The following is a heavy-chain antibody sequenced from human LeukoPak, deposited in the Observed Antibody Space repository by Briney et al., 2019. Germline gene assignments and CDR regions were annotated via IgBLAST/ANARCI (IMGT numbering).Heavy chain of an antibody. CDR2: INWNGGST. V-gene: IGHV3-20*04. Sequence: GGSLRLSCAASGFTFSSYGMSWVRQAPGKGLKWVSGINWNGGSTGYADSVKGRFTISRDNAKNSLYLQMNSLRAEDTALYYCARGGSSYYDSSGYYYGNAFDIWGQGTMVTVSS. CDR1: GFTFSSYG. J-gene: IGHJ3*02. CDR3: ARGGSSYYDSSGYYYGNAFDI. D-gene: IGHD3-22*01.